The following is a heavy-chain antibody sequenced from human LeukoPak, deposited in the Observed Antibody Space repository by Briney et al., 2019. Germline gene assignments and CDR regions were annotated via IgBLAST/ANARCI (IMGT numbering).Heavy chain of an antibody. V-gene: IGHV4-59*01. J-gene: IGHJ6*02. CDR2: IYYSGST. CDR1: GGSISSYY. D-gene: IGHD2-15*01. Sequence: SETLSLTCTVSGGSISSYYWSWIRQPPGKGLEWIGYIYYSGSTNYNPSLKSRVTISVDTSKNQFSLKLSSVTAADTAVYYCARGPYCSGGSCSSVLYYYYYGMDVWGQGTTVTVSS. CDR3: ARGPYCSGGSCSSVLYYYYYGMDV.